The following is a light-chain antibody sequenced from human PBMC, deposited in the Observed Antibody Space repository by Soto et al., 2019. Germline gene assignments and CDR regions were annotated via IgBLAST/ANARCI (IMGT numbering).Light chain of an antibody. CDR1: QGIRND. Sequence: AIQMTQSPSSLSASVGDRVTITCRASQGIRNDLGWYQQKPGRAPKLLIYAASSLQSGVPSRFSGSGSGTDFTLTISSLLPEDFATYYCLQDYNYPRTFGQGTKVDIK. J-gene: IGKJ1*01. CDR2: AAS. CDR3: LQDYNYPRT. V-gene: IGKV1-6*01.